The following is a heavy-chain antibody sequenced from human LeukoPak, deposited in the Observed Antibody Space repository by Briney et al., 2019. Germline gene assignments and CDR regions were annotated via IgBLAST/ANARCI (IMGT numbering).Heavy chain of an antibody. CDR2: IYYSGST. CDR1: GGSISSYY. D-gene: IGHD4-17*01. V-gene: IGHV4-59*01. J-gene: IGHJ4*02. Sequence: SETLSLTCTVSGGSISSYYWSWIRQPPGKGLEWIGYIYYSGSTNYNPSLKSRVTISVDTSKNQFSLKLSSVTAADTAGYYCARVRPDYGDYTYDYWGQGTLVTVSS. CDR3: ARVRPDYGDYTYDY.